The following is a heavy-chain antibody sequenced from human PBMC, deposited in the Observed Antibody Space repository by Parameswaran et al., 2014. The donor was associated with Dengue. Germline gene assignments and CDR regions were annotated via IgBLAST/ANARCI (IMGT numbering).Heavy chain of an antibody. CDR3: ARGAEDYGDLLDH. V-gene: IGHV1-46*01. Sequence: WVRQAPGQGLEWVGIINPSGNSITYAQRFQGRITITRDTSTSALYMDLSSLRSEDTAIYYCARGAEDYGDLLDHWGQGTLVTVSS. D-gene: IGHD2-21*01. J-gene: IGHJ4*02. CDR2: INPSGNSI.